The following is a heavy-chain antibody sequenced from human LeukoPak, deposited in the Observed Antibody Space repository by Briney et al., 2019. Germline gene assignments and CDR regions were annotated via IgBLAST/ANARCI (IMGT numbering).Heavy chain of an antibody. V-gene: IGHV3-23*01. CDR2: INGSGGST. CDR3: AKDGIVGATTK. D-gene: IGHD1-26*01. Sequence: PGGSLRLSCAASGSTFSSYAMSWVRQAPGKGLEWVSAINGSGGSTYYADSVKGRFTISLDNIKNTLYLQMKTVKAEDTAVYYCAKDGIVGATTKWGQGTLVTVSS. CDR1: GSTFSSYA. J-gene: IGHJ4*02.